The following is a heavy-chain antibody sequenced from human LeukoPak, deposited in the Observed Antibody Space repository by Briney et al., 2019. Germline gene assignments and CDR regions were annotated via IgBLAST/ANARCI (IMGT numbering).Heavy chain of an antibody. CDR2: IYYSGST. Sequence: SETLSLTCTVSGGSNSSSSYYWGWIRQPPGKGLEWIGTIYYSGSTYYNPSPKSRVTISVDTPKNQFSLRLSSVTAADTAVYYCARAIAAAGKGEVDYWGRGTLVTVSS. J-gene: IGHJ4*02. CDR1: GGSNSSSSYY. V-gene: IGHV4-39*01. D-gene: IGHD6-13*01. CDR3: ARAIAAAGKGEVDY.